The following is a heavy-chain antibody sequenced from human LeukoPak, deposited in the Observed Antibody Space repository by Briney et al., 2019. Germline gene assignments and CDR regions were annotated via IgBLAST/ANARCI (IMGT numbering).Heavy chain of an antibody. Sequence: GGSLRLSCAASGFSFSNYGMHWVRQAPGKGLEWVALIWFDGSNKYYADSVKGRFTISRDNSKNTLYLQMNSLRAEDTAVYYCASAFNYSFDIWGQGTMVTVSS. D-gene: IGHD5-24*01. CDR2: IWFDGSNK. J-gene: IGHJ3*02. CDR3: ASAFNYSFDI. CDR1: GFSFSNYG. V-gene: IGHV3-33*01.